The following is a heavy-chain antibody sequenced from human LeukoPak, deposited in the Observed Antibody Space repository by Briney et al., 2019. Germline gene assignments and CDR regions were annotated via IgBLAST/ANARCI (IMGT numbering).Heavy chain of an antibody. J-gene: IGHJ5*02. Sequence: SQTLFLTCTVSGGSISSGGYYWSWIRQHPGKGLEWIGYIYYSGSTYYNPSLKSRVTISVDTSKNQFSLKLSSVTAADTAVYYCASSGMTTVTSWFDPWGQGTLVTVSS. V-gene: IGHV4-31*03. CDR2: IYYSGST. D-gene: IGHD4-17*01. CDR1: GGSISSGGYY. CDR3: ASSGMTTVTSWFDP.